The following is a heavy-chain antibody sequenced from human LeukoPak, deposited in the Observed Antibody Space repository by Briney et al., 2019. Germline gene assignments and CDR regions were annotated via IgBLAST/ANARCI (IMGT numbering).Heavy chain of an antibody. CDR2: ISGSGGST. D-gene: IGHD3-22*01. CDR3: AKDYYYDSSGPDY. V-gene: IGHV3-23*01. CDR1: GFTFDDYG. J-gene: IGHJ4*02. Sequence: GGSLRLSCAASGFTFDDYGMSWVRQAPGKGLEWVSAISGSGGSTYYADSVKGRFTISRDNSKNTLYLQMNSLRAEDTAVYYCAKDYYYDSSGPDYWGQGTLVTVSS.